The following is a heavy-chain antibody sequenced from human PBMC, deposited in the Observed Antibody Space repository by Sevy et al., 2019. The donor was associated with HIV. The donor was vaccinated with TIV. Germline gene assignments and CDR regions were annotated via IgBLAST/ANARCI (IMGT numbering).Heavy chain of an antibody. CDR1: GFTFSDYS. CDR2: ISRSGTTR. D-gene: IGHD3-10*01. J-gene: IGHJ4*02. Sequence: GGSLRRSCAASGFTFSDYSLNWVRQAPGKGLEGVSYISRSGTTRHYADSVRGRFTISRDDAKNSLYLQMSSLRDEDTAVYYGARDDTASYLPVSWGQGTLVTVSS. V-gene: IGHV3-48*02. CDR3: ARDDTASYLPVS.